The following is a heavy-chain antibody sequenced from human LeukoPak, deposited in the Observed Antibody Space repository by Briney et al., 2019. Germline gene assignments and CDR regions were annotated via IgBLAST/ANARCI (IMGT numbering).Heavy chain of an antibody. CDR1: GFTFSSYA. Sequence: GGSLRLSSAASGFTFSSYAMHWVRQAPGKGLEYVSAISSNGGSTYYANSVKGRFTISRDNSKNTLYLQMGSLRAEDMAVYYCARRTGWGYYYYMDVWGKGTTVTVSS. D-gene: IGHD1-26*01. CDR3: ARRTGWGYYYYMDV. CDR2: ISSNGGST. J-gene: IGHJ6*03. V-gene: IGHV3-64*01.